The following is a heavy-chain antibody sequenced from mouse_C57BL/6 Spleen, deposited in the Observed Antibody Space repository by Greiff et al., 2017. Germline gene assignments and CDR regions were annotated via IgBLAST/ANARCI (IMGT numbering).Heavy chain of an antibody. J-gene: IGHJ2*01. CDR1: GYTFTSYW. D-gene: IGHD1-1*01. CDR2: IYPGSGST. CDR3: ARGGYGSSYDY. Sequence: VQLQQPGAELVKPGASVKMSCKASGYTFTSYWITWVKQRPGQGLEWIGDIYPGSGSTNYNEKFKSTATLTVDTSSSTAYMQLSSLTSEDSAVYYCARGGYGSSYDYWGQGTTLTVSS. V-gene: IGHV1-55*01.